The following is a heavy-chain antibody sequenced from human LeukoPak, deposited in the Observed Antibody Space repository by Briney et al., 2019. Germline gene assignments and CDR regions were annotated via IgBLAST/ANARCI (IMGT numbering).Heavy chain of an antibody. CDR3: ARDVSKMSYYFDY. CDR1: GFTFSSYG. D-gene: IGHD2/OR15-2a*01. V-gene: IGHV3-33*01. Sequence: GGSLRLSCAASGFTFSSYGMHWVGQAPGKGLEWVAVIWYDGSNKYYADSVKDRFTISRDNSKNTLYLQMNSLRAEDTAVYYCARDVSKMSYYFDYWGQGTLVTVSS. CDR2: IWYDGSNK. J-gene: IGHJ4*02.